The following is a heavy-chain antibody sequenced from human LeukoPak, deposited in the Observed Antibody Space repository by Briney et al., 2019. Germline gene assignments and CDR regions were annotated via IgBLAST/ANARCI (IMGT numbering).Heavy chain of an antibody. CDR2: INHSGST. CDR1: GGSLSGYY. CDR3: ARQWLVSPLFDY. Sequence: SETLSLTCAVYGGSLSGYYWSWIRQPPGKGLEWIGEINHSGSTNYNPSLKSRVTISVDTSKNKLSLKLSSMTAADTAVYYCARQWLVSPLFDYWGQGTLVIVSS. J-gene: IGHJ4*02. D-gene: IGHD6-19*01. V-gene: IGHV4-34*01.